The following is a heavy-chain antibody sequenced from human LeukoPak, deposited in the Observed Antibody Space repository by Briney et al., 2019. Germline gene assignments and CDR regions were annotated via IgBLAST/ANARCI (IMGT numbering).Heavy chain of an antibody. CDR3: ASPFPMYSSSSLVFN. CDR2: INHSGST. V-gene: IGHV4-34*01. J-gene: IGHJ1*01. Sequence: SETLSLTCAVYGGSFGGYYWSWIRQPPGEGLEWIGEINHSGSTNYNPSLKSRVTISVDTSKNQFSLKLSSVTAADTAVYYCASPFPMYSSSSLVFNWGQGTLVTVSS. D-gene: IGHD6-6*01. CDR1: GGSFGGYY.